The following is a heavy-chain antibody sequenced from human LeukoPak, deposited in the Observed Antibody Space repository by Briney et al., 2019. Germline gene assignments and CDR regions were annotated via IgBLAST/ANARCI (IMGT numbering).Heavy chain of an antibody. CDR1: GYTFTGYY. CDR3: ARERRDGYNYEGYFDY. CDR2: INPNSGGT. V-gene: IGHV1-2*02. J-gene: IGHJ4*02. Sequence: ASVKVSCKASGYTFTGYYMHWVRQAPGQGLEWMGWINPNSGGTNYAQKFQGRVTMTRDTSISTAYMELSSLRSEDTAVYYCARERRDGYNYEGYFDYWGQGTLVTVSS. D-gene: IGHD5-24*01.